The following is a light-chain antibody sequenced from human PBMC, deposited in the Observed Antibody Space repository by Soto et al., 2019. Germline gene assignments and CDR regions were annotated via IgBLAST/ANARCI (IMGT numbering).Light chain of an antibody. CDR2: DDS. J-gene: IGLJ3*02. CDR3: QVWDSRSDPSRV. CDR1: NIGSKS. Sequence: SYVLTQPPLVSVAPGQTATITCGGNNIGSKSVQWYQQRPGQAPVLVVYDDSDRPSGIPERFSGSNSGNTATLTISRVEVGDEADFYCQVWDSRSDPSRVFGGGTKLTVL. V-gene: IGLV3-21*02.